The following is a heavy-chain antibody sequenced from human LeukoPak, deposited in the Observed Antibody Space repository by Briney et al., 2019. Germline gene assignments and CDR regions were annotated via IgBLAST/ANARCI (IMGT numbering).Heavy chain of an antibody. CDR2: ISGSGGST. CDR1: GFTFSSHA. CDR3: AAYSGYGSYFDY. D-gene: IGHD5-12*01. J-gene: IGHJ4*02. Sequence: PGGSLRLSCAASGFTFSSHAMSWVRQAPGKGLEWVSAISGSGGSTYYADSVKGRFTISRDNSKNTLYLQMNSLRAEDTAVYYCAAYSGYGSYFDYWGQGTLVTVSS. V-gene: IGHV3-23*01.